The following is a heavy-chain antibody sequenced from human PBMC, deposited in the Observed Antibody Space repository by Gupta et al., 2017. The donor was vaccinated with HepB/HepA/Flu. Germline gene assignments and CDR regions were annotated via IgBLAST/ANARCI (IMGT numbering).Heavy chain of an antibody. CDR3: ARGTGWGYCSSTSCYTLDY. Sequence: QVQLVQSGAEVKKPGASVKVSCKASGYTFTGYYMHWVRQAPGQGLEWMGWINPNSGGTNYAQKFQGRVTMTRDTSISTAYMELSRLRSDDTAVYYCARGTGWGYCSSTSCYTLDYWGQGTLVTVSS. CDR1: GYTFTGYY. V-gene: IGHV1-2*02. J-gene: IGHJ4*02. D-gene: IGHD2-2*02. CDR2: INPNSGGT.